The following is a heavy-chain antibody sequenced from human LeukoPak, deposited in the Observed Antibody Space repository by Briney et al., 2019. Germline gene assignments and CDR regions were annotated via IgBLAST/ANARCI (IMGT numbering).Heavy chain of an antibody. D-gene: IGHD7-27*01. V-gene: IGHV3-9*01. CDR2: ISWESGSL. Sequence: PGRSLRLSCAASGFTFDDFEMHWVRQAPGKGLEWVAGISWESGSLAYADSVKGRFTVSRDNSKNTLYLQMNSLRAEDTAVYYCARESNWEMNFDYWGQGTLVTVSS. J-gene: IGHJ4*02. CDR3: ARESNWEMNFDY. CDR1: GFTFDDFE.